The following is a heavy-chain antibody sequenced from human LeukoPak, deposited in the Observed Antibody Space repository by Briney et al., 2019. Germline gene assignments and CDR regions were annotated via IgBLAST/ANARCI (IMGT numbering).Heavy chain of an antibody. CDR1: GFTFSDYY. V-gene: IGHV3-11*04. CDR2: ISSSGSTI. D-gene: IGHD6-19*01. Sequence: KPGGSLRLSCAASGFTFSDYYMSWIRQAPGKGLEWVSYISSSGSTIYYADSVKGRFTISRDNAKNSLYLQMNSLRAEDTAGYYCARGQDFQWLVLYYFDYWGQGTLVTVSS. CDR3: ARGQDFQWLVLYYFDY. J-gene: IGHJ4*02.